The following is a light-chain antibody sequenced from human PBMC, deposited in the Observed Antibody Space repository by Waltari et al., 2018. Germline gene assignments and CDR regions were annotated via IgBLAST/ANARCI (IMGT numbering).Light chain of an antibody. Sequence: DIVMPQSPDSLALSLGERSTINCKSSQSVLYSSNNKNYLAWYQQKPGQPPKLLIYWASTRESGVPDRFSGSGSGTDFTLTISSLQAEDVAVYYCQQYYSTPPYTFGQGTKLEIK. J-gene: IGKJ2*01. CDR2: WAS. CDR3: QQYYSTPPYT. CDR1: QSVLYSSNNKNY. V-gene: IGKV4-1*01.